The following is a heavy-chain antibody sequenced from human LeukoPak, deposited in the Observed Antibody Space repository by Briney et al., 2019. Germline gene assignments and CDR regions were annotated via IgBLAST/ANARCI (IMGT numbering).Heavy chain of an antibody. D-gene: IGHD1-1*01. Sequence: ASVKVSCKASGYTFTGYYMHWVRQAPGQGLEWMGWINPNSGGTNYAQKFQGRVTMTRDTSINTAYMELSRLRSDDTAVYYCARDMSRNWNDPDAFDIWGQGTMVTVSS. CDR3: ARDMSRNWNDPDAFDI. CDR1: GYTFTGYY. V-gene: IGHV1-2*02. CDR2: INPNSGGT. J-gene: IGHJ3*02.